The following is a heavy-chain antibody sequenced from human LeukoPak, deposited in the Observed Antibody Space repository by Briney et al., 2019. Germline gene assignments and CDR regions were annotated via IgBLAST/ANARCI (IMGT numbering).Heavy chain of an antibody. CDR2: IYPGDSDN. Sequence: GESLKISCKVSGYRFTNYWIGWVRQMPGKGLEWMGIIYPGDSDNHYRTPFQGQVTIAADKSISTAYLRWSSLKASDTAMYYCVRTDRTGDPLDYWGQGTLVTVSS. J-gene: IGHJ4*02. CDR3: VRTDRTGDPLDY. V-gene: IGHV5-51*01. D-gene: IGHD7-27*01. CDR1: GYRFTNYW.